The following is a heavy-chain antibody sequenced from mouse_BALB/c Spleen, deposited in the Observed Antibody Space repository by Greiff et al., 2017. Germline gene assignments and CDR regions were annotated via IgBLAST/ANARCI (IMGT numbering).Heavy chain of an antibody. CDR1: GYTFTSYW. CDR2: INPSTGYT. CDR3: ASEGGPYYAIDY. V-gene: IGHV1-7*01. J-gene: IGHJ4*01. Sequence: VQLQESGAELAKPGASVKMSCKASGYTFTSYWMHWVKQRPGQGLEWIGYINPSTGYTEYNQKFKDKATLTADKSSSTAYMQLSSLTSEDSAVYYCASEGGPYYAIDYWGQGTSVTVSS.